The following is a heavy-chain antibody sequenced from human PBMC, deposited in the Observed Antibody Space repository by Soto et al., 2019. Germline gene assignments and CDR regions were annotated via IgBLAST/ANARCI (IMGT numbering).Heavy chain of an antibody. CDR3: ARGGYNNWFDP. Sequence: EVQLVESGGGLVQPGGSLRLSCAASGFTFSSYSMNWVRQAPGKGLEWVSYISSSSSTIYYADSVKGRFTISRDNVKKSRYLHMDSLRAEDTAVYYCARGGYNNWFDPWGQGTLVTVSS. CDR1: GFTFSSYS. J-gene: IGHJ5*02. CDR2: ISSSSSTI. V-gene: IGHV3-48*01. D-gene: IGHD5-12*01.